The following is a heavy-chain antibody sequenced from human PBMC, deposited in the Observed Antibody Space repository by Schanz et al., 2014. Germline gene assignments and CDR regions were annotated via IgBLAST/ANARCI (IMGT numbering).Heavy chain of an antibody. V-gene: IGHV4-4*07. Sequence: QVQLQESGPGLVKPSETLSLTCTVSGGSISTYYWSWIRQPAGKGLEWIGRIYTSGSTNYNPSLKSRVTISVDTSKTHFSLRLSSVTAADTAVYYCARYTGAYFDYWGQGTTVTVSS. CDR1: GGSISTYY. D-gene: IGHD1-26*01. CDR2: IYTSGST. CDR3: ARYTGAYFDY. J-gene: IGHJ4*03.